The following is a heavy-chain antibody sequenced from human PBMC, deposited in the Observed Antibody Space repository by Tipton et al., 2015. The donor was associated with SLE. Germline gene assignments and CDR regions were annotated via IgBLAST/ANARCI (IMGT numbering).Heavy chain of an antibody. CDR2: IYYSGST. D-gene: IGHD2-15*01. CDR1: GGSISSSSYY. CDR3: AAHAAGRGGSGY. V-gene: IGHV4-39*07. J-gene: IGHJ4*02. Sequence: GLVKPSETLSLTCTVSGGSISSSSYYWGWIRQPPGKGLEWIGSIYYSGSTYYNPSLKSRVTISVDMSKNQFSLKLSSVTAADTAVYYCAAHAAGRGGSGYWGQGTLVTVSS.